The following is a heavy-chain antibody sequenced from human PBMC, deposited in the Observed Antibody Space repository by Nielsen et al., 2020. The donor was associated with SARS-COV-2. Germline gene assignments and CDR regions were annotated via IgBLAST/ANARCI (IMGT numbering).Heavy chain of an antibody. CDR3: ARDRMRIAAAGTGGYWFDP. V-gene: IGHV1-2*02. J-gene: IGHJ5*02. CDR2: INPNSGGT. D-gene: IGHD6-13*01. Sequence: WVRQAPGQGLEWMGWINPNSGGTNYAQKFQGRVTITRDTSASTAYMELSSLRSEDTAVYYCARDRMRIAAAGTGGYWFDPWGQGTLVTVSS.